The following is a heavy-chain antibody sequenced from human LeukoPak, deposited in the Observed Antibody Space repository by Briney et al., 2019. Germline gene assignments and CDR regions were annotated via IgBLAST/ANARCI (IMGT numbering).Heavy chain of an antibody. V-gene: IGHV3-53*01. Sequence: GGSLRLSCAASGFTVSTNYMTWVRQAPGKGLEWASVIYISGDSYHSDSVRGRFTISRDDSKNAVYLQMNSLRADDTAVYFCASFWYAGNAGGSVGYWGQGTLVTVS. J-gene: IGHJ4*02. D-gene: IGHD4-23*01. CDR1: GFTVSTNY. CDR2: IYISGDS. CDR3: ASFWYAGNAGGSVGY.